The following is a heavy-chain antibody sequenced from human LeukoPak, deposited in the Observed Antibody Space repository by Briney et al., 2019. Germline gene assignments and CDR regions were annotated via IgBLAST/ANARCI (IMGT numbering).Heavy chain of an antibody. Sequence: KTSETLSLTCTVSGGSISSYYWSWIRQPPGKGLEWIGEINHSGSTNYNPSLKSRVTISVDTSKDQFSLKLSSVTAADTAVYYCARLSRGYHIDYWGQGTLVTVSS. D-gene: IGHD5-18*01. CDR3: ARLSRGYHIDY. V-gene: IGHV4-34*01. J-gene: IGHJ4*02. CDR1: GGSISSYY. CDR2: INHSGST.